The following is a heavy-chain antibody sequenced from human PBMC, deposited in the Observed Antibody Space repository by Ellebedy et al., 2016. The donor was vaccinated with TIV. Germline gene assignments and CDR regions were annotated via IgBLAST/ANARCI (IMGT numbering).Heavy chain of an antibody. CDR2: INPILGTA. J-gene: IGHJ4*02. CDR3: AADYGDYIIED. Sequence: AASVKVSCKAFGGTFSNYAVTWVRQAPGQGLEWMGRINPILGTANYEQKFQGRVTMTADKSTSTDYMELTSLRSEDTAVYYCAADYGDYIIEDWGQGTLITVSS. CDR1: GGTFSNYA. D-gene: IGHD4-17*01. V-gene: IGHV1-69*04.